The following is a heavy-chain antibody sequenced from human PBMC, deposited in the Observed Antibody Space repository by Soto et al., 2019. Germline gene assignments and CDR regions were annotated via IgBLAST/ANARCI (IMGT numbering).Heavy chain of an antibody. Sequence: PGESLKISCAASGFTFSSYGMHWVRQAPGKGLEWVAVIWYDGSNKYYADSVKGRFTISRDNSKNTLYPQMNSLRAEDTAVYYCARDLHFREYYYGSGSYYSYYYGMDFWGQGTTVTVSS. CDR2: IWYDGSNK. D-gene: IGHD3-10*01. V-gene: IGHV3-33*01. CDR1: GFTFSSYG. CDR3: ARDLHFREYYYGSGSYYSYYYGMDF. J-gene: IGHJ6*02.